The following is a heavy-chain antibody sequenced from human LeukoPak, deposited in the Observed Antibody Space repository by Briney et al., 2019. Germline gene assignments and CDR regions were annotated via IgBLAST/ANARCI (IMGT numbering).Heavy chain of an antibody. CDR2: IDHSGST. CDR3: ARGDYGDYRHLFDP. J-gene: IGHJ5*02. V-gene: IGHV4-30-2*01. Sequence: PSETLSLTCTVSGDSISSGGYYWSWIRQPPGKGLEWIGYIDHSGSTYYNPSLESRVTISVDTSKNQFSLKLSSVTAADTAVYYCARGDYGDYRHLFDPWGQGTLVTVSS. CDR1: GDSISSGGYY. D-gene: IGHD4-17*01.